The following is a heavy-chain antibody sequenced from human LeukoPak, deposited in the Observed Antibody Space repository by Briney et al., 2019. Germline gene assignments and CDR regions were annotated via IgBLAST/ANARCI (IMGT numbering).Heavy chain of an antibody. CDR3: ARVTIAVTGIGAFDI. Sequence: SVKVSCKASGGTFSSYATSWVRQAPGQGLEWMGGIIPIFGTANYAQKFQGRVTITTDESTSTAYMELSSLRSEDTAVYYCARVTIAVTGIGAFDIWGQGTMVTVSS. J-gene: IGHJ3*02. CDR1: GGTFSSYA. D-gene: IGHD6-19*01. CDR2: IIPIFGTA. V-gene: IGHV1-69*05.